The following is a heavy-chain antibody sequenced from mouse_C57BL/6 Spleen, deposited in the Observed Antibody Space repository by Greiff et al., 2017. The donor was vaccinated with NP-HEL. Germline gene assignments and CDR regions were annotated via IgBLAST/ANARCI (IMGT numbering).Heavy chain of an antibody. V-gene: IGHV2-6-1*01. CDR2: IWSDGST. CDR1: GFSLTSYG. CDR3: ARHKSPYYAMDY. Sequence: QVHVKQSGPGLVAPSQSLSITCTVSGFSLTSYGVHWVRQPPGKGLEWLVVIWSDGSTTYNSALKSRLSISKDNSKSQVFLKMNSLQTDDTAMYYCARHKSPYYAMDYWGQGTSVTVSS. J-gene: IGHJ4*01.